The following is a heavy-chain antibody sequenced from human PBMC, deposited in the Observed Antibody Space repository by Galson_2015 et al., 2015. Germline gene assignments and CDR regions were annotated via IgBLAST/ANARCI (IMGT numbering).Heavy chain of an antibody. V-gene: IGHV4-31*03. CDR1: GGSISSGGYY. CDR2: IYYSGST. J-gene: IGHJ4*02. Sequence: TLSLTCTVSGGSISSGGYYWSWIRQHPGKGLEWIGYIYYSGSTYYNPSLKSRVTISVDTSKNQFSLKLGSVAAADTAVYYCARNTAMVGGYFDYWGQGTLVTVSS. D-gene: IGHD5-18*01. CDR3: ARNTAMVGGYFDY.